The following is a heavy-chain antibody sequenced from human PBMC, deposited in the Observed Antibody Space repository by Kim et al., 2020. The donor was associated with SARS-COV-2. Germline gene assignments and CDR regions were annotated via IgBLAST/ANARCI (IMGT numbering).Heavy chain of an antibody. J-gene: IGHJ3*02. V-gene: IGHV4-4*02. CDR3: ARGGKGAFDT. Sequence: GSTNTTPSLKSRVTISMDKSKNQFSLRLSSVTAADTALYYCARGGKGAFDTWGRGTMVTVSS. CDR2: GST.